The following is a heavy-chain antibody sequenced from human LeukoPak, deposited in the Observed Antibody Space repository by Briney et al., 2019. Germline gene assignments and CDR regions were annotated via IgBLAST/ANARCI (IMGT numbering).Heavy chain of an antibody. D-gene: IGHD5-12*01. CDR2: IYYSGST. CDR3: ARGGYPFFYGMDV. J-gene: IGHJ6*02. CDR1: GGSISSYY. Sequence: PSETLSLTCTVSGGSISSYYWSWIRQPPGKGLEWIGYIYYSGSTNYNPSLKSRVTISVDTSKNQFSPKLSSVTAADTAVYYCARGGYPFFYGMDVWGQGTTVTVSS. V-gene: IGHV4-59*01.